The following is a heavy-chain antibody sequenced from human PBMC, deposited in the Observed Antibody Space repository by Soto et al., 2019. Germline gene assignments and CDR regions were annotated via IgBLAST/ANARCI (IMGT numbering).Heavy chain of an antibody. CDR1: GFTFSSYS. V-gene: IGHV3-21*01. CDR2: ISSSSYI. CDR3: ASDYGDYLRTYYYGMDV. J-gene: IGHJ6*02. Sequence: GGSLRLSCAASGFTFSSYSMNWVRQAPGKGLEWVSSISSSSYIYYADSVKGRFTISRDNAKNSLYLQMNSLRAEDTAVYYCASDYGDYLRTYYYGMDVWGQGTTVTVSS. D-gene: IGHD4-17*01.